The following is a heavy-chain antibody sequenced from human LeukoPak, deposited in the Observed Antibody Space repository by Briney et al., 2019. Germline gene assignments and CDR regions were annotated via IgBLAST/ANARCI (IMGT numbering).Heavy chain of an antibody. Sequence: PSETLSLTCAVYGGSFSGYYWGWIRRPPGKGVEWIGSIYYSGSTYYHPSLKSRVTISVDTSKNQSSLQLSSVTAADPAVYYCARLGRGIGQGRGVIMVSFDYWGQGTLVTVSS. V-gene: IGHV4-34*01. J-gene: IGHJ4*02. CDR3: ARLGRGIGQGRGVIMVSFDY. CDR2: IYYSGST. CDR1: GGSFSGYY. D-gene: IGHD3-10*01.